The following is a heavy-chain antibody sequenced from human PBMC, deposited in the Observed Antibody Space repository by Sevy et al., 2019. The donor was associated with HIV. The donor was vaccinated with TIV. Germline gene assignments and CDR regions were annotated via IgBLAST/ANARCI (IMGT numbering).Heavy chain of an antibody. J-gene: IGHJ4*02. D-gene: IGHD3-22*01. CDR3: ARQMHYYDXAGXXXXXX. Sequence: SETLSLTCTVSGGSISSSNYYWGWIRQPPGKGLEWIANIYYTGSTYYNPSLKSRVTIFADTSKNQFSLKLSSVTAADXAVYYCARQMHYYDXAGXXXXXXWGQXXLVTVSS. V-gene: IGHV4-39*01. CDR1: GGSISSSNYY. CDR2: IYYTGST.